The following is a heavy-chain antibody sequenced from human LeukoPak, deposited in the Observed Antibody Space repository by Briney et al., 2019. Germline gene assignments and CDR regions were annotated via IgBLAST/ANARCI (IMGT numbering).Heavy chain of an antibody. Sequence: GESLKISCKGSGYSFTSYWIGWVRQMPGKGLEWMGIIYPGDSDTRYSPSFQGQVTISADKSISTAYLQWSSLKASGTAMYYCARHSSRGSTVTTFPFDYWGQGTLVTVSS. V-gene: IGHV5-51*01. CDR3: ARHSSRGSTVTTFPFDY. CDR2: IYPGDSDT. CDR1: GYSFTSYW. D-gene: IGHD4-17*01. J-gene: IGHJ4*02.